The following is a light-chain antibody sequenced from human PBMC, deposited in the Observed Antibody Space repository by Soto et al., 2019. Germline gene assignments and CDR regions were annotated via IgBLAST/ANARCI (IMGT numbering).Light chain of an antibody. CDR2: GAS. V-gene: IGKV3-20*01. CDR3: QQYGSSPAVT. J-gene: IGKJ4*01. Sequence: EIVLTQSPGTLSLSPGERATLSCRASQSVSSSYLAWYQQKPGQAPRLLIHGASSRATGIPDRFSGSGSGTDFPLTISRLEPEDFAVYYCQQYGSSPAVTFGGGTKVEIK. CDR1: QSVSSSY.